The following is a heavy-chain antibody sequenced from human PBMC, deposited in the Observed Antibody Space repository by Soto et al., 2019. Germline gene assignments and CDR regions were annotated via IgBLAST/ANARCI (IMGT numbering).Heavy chain of an antibody. V-gene: IGHV1-8*01. CDR1: GYTFSSYD. CDR2: LNPNSGDT. D-gene: IGHD6-19*01. Sequence: ASVKVTCKASGYTFSSYDINWVRQATGQGLEWMGWLNPNSGDTGYAQKFQGRVTLTRNTSINTAYIELSSLTSDDAAVYYCATSGGGWYLYWGQGTLVTVSS. CDR3: ATSGGGWYLY. J-gene: IGHJ4*02.